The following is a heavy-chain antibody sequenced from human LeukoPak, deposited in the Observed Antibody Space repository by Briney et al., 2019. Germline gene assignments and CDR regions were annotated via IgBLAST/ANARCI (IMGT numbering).Heavy chain of an antibody. J-gene: IGHJ4*02. CDR2: ISGSGGST. CDR3: AKEGYSSGWYVGNYFDY. CDR1: GFTFSSYA. Sequence: GGSLRLSCAASGFTFSSYAMSWVRQAPGKGLEWVSAISGSGGSTYYADSVKGRYTISRDNSKNTLYLQMNSLRAEDTAVYYCAKEGYSSGWYVGNYFDYWGQGTLATVSS. V-gene: IGHV3-23*01. D-gene: IGHD6-19*01.